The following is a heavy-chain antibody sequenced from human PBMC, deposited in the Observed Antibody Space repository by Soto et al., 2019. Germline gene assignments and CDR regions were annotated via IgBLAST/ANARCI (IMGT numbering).Heavy chain of an antibody. D-gene: IGHD2-2*01. CDR2: IYYSGST. CDR1: GGSISSYY. J-gene: IGHJ6*02. CDR3: ATWALPAARTNYYYYGMDV. Sequence: SETLSLTCTVSGGSISSYYWSWIRQPPGKGLEWIGYIYYSGSTNYNPSLKSRVTISVDTSKNQFSLKLSSVTAADTAVYYCATWALPAARTNYYYYGMDVWGQGTTVTVSS. V-gene: IGHV4-59*01.